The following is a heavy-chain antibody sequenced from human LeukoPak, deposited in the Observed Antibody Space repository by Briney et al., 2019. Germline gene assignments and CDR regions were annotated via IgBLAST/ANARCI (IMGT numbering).Heavy chain of an antibody. J-gene: IGHJ4*02. CDR1: GGSISSGDYY. V-gene: IGHV4-30-4*08. CDR2: IYYSGST. CDR3: ARTYDFWSGYPRCFDY. Sequence: SQTLSLTCTVSGGSISSGDYYWSWIRQPPGKGLEWIGYIYYSGSTYYNPSLKSRVTISVDTSKNQFSLKLSSVTAADTAVYYCARTYDFWSGYPRCFDYWGQGTLVTVSS. D-gene: IGHD3-3*01.